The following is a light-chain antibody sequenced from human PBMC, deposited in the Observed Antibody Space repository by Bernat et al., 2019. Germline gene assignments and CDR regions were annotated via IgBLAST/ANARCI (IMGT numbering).Light chain of an antibody. V-gene: IGLV8-61*01. Sequence: QTVVTQEPSFSVSPGGTVTLTCGLSSGSVSTSYYPGWYQQTPGQAPRTLIYSTTTRSSGVPDRFSGSILGNKAALTITGAQADDESDYSCVRYMGSGVWVFGGGTKLTVL. J-gene: IGLJ3*02. CDR2: STT. CDR1: SGSVSTSYY. CDR3: VRYMGSGVWV.